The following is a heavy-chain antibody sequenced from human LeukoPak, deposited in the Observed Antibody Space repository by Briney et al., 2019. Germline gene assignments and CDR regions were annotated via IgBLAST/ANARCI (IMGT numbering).Heavy chain of an antibody. D-gene: IGHD5-18*01. CDR2: ISDNEGRT. CDR3: ARHDSFIPY. CDR1: GFTFNYYA. J-gene: IGHJ4*02. V-gene: IGHV3-23*01. Sequence: GGSLTLSCAPSGFTFNYYAMSWVRQAPGKGLEWVSGISDNEGRTYYTVSEKGRLTISRDKTKNTVFLQMHKLRADDTAVYFCARHDSFIPYWGQGALVTVPS.